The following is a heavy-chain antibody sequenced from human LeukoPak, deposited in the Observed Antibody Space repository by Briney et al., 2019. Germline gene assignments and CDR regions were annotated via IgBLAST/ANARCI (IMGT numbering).Heavy chain of an antibody. J-gene: IGHJ4*02. CDR2: ISSSGTTV. V-gene: IGHV3-48*02. Sequence: GRSLRLSCAASGFTFSSYSMNWVRQAPGKGLEWVSYISSSGTTVYYADSVKGRFTISRDNAKSSLYLQMNSLRDEDTAVYYCARDRYGDYVFDYWGQGTLVTVSS. D-gene: IGHD4-17*01. CDR1: GFTFSSYS. CDR3: ARDRYGDYVFDY.